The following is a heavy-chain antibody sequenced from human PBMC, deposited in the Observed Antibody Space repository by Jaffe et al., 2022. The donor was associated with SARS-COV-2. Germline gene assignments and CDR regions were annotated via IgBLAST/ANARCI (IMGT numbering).Heavy chain of an antibody. CDR1: GFTFSSYA. D-gene: IGHD5-12*01. J-gene: IGHJ4*02. V-gene: IGHV3-30*04. CDR2: ISYDGSNK. CDR3: ARDGYSGYD. Sequence: QVQLVESGGGVVQPGRSLRLSCAASGFTFSSYAMHWVRQAPGKGLEWVAVISYDGSNKYYADSVKGRFTISRDNSKNTLYLQMNSLRAEDTAVYYCARDGYSGYDWGQGTLVTVSS.